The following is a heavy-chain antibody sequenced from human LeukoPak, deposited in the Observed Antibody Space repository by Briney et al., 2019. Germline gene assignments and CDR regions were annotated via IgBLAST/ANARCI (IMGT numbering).Heavy chain of an antibody. CDR2: ISSSGSTI. CDR3: ARETDSTLFDY. Sequence: QSGGSLRLSCAASGFTFSNYEMNWVRQAPGKGLEWVSYISSSGSTIYYADSVKGRFTMSRDNAKNSLYLQMNSLRAEDTAVYYCARETDSTLFDYWGQGSLVTVSS. V-gene: IGHV3-48*03. CDR1: GFTFSNYE. D-gene: IGHD2-2*01. J-gene: IGHJ4*02.